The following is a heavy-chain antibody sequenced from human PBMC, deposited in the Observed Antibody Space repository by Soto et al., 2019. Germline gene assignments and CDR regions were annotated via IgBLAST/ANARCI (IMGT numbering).Heavy chain of an antibody. CDR3: ARVGQWGGMDV. V-gene: IGHV1-3*05. Sequence: QVQFVQSGAEEKKPGASVKVSCKASGYTFTNYAIHWVRQAPAQRLEWMGWINSGNGNTKYSQTFQGRVTITRHTYASTVYMELSSLRSEDTAVYYCARVGQWGGMDVWGQGTTVTVSS. J-gene: IGHJ6*02. CDR2: INSGNGNT. CDR1: GYTFTNYA. D-gene: IGHD1-26*01.